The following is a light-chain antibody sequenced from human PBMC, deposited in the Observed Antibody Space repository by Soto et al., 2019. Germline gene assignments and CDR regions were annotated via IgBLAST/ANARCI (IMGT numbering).Light chain of an antibody. V-gene: IGKV1-5*03. CDR1: QSMCSG. CDR2: KAS. CDR3: QQYNSYSRNT. Sequence: DNQMSQSPSTLSASVGNRVTITCRASQSMCSGLAWYQQKPGKAPKLLIYKASSLESGGPSRFSGSGSGTEFTLTISSLQPDDFASYYRQQYNSYSRNTFGQGTKLEIK. J-gene: IGKJ2*01.